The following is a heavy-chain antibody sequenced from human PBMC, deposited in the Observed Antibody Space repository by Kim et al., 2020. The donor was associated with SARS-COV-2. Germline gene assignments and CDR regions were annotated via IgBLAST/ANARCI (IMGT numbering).Heavy chain of an antibody. Sequence: GGSLRLSCAASGFTFTYTWMTWVRQAPGKGLEWVGRIKNEAQGATTDYAAPVNGRFTISRDDSKNTLYLQMNSLKIEDTAVYYCTTDATPTLSNYFDYWGQGTLVTVSS. CDR1: GFTFTYTW. J-gene: IGHJ4*02. V-gene: IGHV3-15*01. D-gene: IGHD2-15*01. CDR2: IKNEAQGATT. CDR3: TTDATPTLSNYFDY.